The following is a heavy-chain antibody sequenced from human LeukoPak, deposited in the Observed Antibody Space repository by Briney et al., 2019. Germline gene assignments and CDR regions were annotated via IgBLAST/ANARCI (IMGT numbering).Heavy chain of an antibody. D-gene: IGHD6-6*01. CDR1: GFTFSNSW. Sequence: GGSLRLPCAASGFTFSNSWMSWVRQAPGKGLEWVARIKSKTDGGTTDYAALVKGRFTLSSDHSQKTLYLQMNSLKTQEQAVYYRSTDHFDSSPSGGFDIWGQGTMVTGFS. V-gene: IGHV3-15*01. CDR2: IKSKTDGGTT. J-gene: IGHJ3*02. CDR3: STDHFDSSPSGGFDI.